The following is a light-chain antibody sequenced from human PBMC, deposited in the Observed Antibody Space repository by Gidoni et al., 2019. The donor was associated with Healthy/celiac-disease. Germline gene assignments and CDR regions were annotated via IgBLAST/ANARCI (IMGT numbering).Light chain of an antibody. CDR2: AAS. J-gene: IGKJ2*01. Sequence: QMTQSPSSLSASVGDRVTITCRASQSISSYLNWYQQKPGKAPKLLIYAASSLQSGVPSRFSGSGSGTDFTLTISSLQPEDFATYYCQQSYSTPLTFGQXTKLEIK. CDR1: QSISSY. V-gene: IGKV1-39*01. CDR3: QQSYSTPLT.